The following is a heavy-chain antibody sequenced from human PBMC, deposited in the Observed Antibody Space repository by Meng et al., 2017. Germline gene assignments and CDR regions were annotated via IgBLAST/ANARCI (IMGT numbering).Heavy chain of an antibody. CDR3: ARAPRAAAAYRWFDP. Sequence: LLSRAEVQTRGGLLKVSCKASGYTFTSYDINWVQQAKGQGLEWMGWMNPNSGNTGYAQKFQGRVTMTRNTSISTAYMELSSLRSEDTAVYYCARAPRAAAAYRWFDPWGQGTLVTVSS. CDR2: MNPNSGNT. D-gene: IGHD6-13*01. J-gene: IGHJ5*02. CDR1: GYTFTSYD. V-gene: IGHV1-8*01.